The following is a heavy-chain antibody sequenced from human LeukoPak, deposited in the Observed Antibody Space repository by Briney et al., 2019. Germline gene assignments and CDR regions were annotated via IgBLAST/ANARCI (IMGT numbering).Heavy chain of an antibody. CDR2: IYDGGST. CDR1: GGSIASYY. D-gene: IGHD2-2*01. CDR3: ARHGGATSAAPYGMDV. V-gene: IGHV4-59*08. J-gene: IGHJ6*02. Sequence: PSETLSLTCTVSGGSIASYYWSWIRQPPGKGLEWIGYIYDGGSTNYNPSLKSRVSISIDTSKIQFSLKLNSVTAADTAVYYCARHGGATSAAPYGMDVWGQGTTVTVSS.